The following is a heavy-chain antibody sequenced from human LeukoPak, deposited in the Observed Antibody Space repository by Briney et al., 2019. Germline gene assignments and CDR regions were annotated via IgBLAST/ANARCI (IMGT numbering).Heavy chain of an antibody. D-gene: IGHD2-8*01. CDR2: IYHSGET. J-gene: IGHJ5*02. V-gene: IGHV4-39*07. Sequence: ASETLSLTCRVSGGSISSTSYYWGWIRQPPGKGLEWIASIYHSGETFYNPSLESRVAISVDTSNNEVFLDLYSVTAADTAMYYCAETNTQDWFDPRGQGTLVTVSS. CDR3: AETNTQDWFDP. CDR1: GGSISSTSYY.